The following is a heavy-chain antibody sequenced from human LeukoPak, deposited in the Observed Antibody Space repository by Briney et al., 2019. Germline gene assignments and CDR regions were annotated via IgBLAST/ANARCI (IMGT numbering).Heavy chain of an antibody. CDR2: IIPIFGTA. J-gene: IGHJ4*02. CDR1: GGTFSSYA. V-gene: IGHV1-69*13. Sequence: SVKVSCKASGGTFSSYAISWVRQAPGQGLEWMGGIIPIFGTANYAQKFQGRVTITVDESTSTAYMELSSLRSEDTAVYYCARRGSYGDFLDYWGQGTLVTVSS. D-gene: IGHD4-17*01. CDR3: ARRGSYGDFLDY.